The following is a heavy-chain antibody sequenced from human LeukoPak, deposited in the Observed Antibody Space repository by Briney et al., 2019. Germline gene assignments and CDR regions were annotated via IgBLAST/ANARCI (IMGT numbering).Heavy chain of an antibody. CDR3: ARESSGNYYVGFDY. V-gene: IGHV3-48*03. J-gene: IGHJ4*02. D-gene: IGHD1-26*01. Sequence: GGSLRLSCAASGFTVSSYEMNWVRQAPGKGLEWVSYISSSGSTIYYADSVKGRFTISRDSVKNSLYLQMCSLRAEDTAVYYCARESSGNYYVGFDYWGQGTLVTVSS. CDR2: ISSSGSTI. CDR1: GFTVSSYE.